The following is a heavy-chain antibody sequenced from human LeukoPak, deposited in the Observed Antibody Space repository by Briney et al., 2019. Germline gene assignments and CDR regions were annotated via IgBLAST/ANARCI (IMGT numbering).Heavy chain of an antibody. Sequence: GASVKVSCKASGYTFTSYDINWVRQATGQGLEWMGWMNPNSGNTGYAQKFQGRVTIIRNTSISTAYMELSSLRSEDTAVYYCAKGGSPVFYGSGRFDYWGQGTLVTVSS. J-gene: IGHJ4*02. CDR1: GYTFTSYD. D-gene: IGHD3-10*01. CDR2: MNPNSGNT. CDR3: AKGGSPVFYGSGRFDY. V-gene: IGHV1-8*03.